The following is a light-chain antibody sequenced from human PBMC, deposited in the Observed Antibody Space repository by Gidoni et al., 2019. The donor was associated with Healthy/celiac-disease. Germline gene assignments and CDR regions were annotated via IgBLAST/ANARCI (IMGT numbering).Light chain of an antibody. CDR1: QSVSSSY. CDR3: QQYGSSPR. Sequence: ELVLTQSPGTLSLSPGERATLSCRASQSVSSSYLAWYQQKPGQAPRLLIYGASSRATGIPDRFSGSGSGTDFTLTISRLEPEDFAVYYCQQYGSSPRFXGXTKVEIK. V-gene: IGKV3-20*01. J-gene: IGKJ4*01. CDR2: GAS.